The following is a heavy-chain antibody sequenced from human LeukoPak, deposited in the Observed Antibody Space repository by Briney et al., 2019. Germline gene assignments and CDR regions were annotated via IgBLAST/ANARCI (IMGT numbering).Heavy chain of an antibody. Sequence: ASVKVSCKASGYTFTGNYMHWVRQAPGQGLEWMGWINPNSGGTNYAQKFQGRVTMTRDTSISTAYMELSRLRSDDTAVYYCARDRRVSSWYDYWGQGTLVTVSS. CDR2: INPNSGGT. J-gene: IGHJ4*02. CDR3: ARDRRVSSWYDY. V-gene: IGHV1-2*02. D-gene: IGHD6-13*01. CDR1: GYTFTGNY.